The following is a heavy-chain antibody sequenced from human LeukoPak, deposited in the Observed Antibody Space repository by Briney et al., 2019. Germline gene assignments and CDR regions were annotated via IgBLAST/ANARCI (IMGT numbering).Heavy chain of an antibody. Sequence: SETLSLTCTVSGGSMSPHYWNWIRQPPGKELEWIASIYYTGSTYYNPSLQGRVTISVDTARSQFSLKVRSVSAADTAVYYCARGFDILPVWGKGTTVAVST. J-gene: IGHJ6*04. V-gene: IGHV4-59*11. CDR2: IYYTGST. CDR1: GGSMSPHY. CDR3: ARGFDILPV. D-gene: IGHD3-9*01.